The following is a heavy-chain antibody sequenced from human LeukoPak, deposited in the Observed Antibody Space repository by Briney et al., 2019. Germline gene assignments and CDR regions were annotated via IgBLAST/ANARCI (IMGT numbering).Heavy chain of an antibody. CDR1: GGTFSSYA. Sequence: ASVKVSCKASGGTFSSYAISWVRQAPGQGLEWMGGIIPIFGTANYAQKFQGRVTITADKSTSTAYMELSSLRSEDTAVYYCARVNGAHTAMAPIWDYWSQGTLVTVSS. J-gene: IGHJ4*02. D-gene: IGHD5-18*01. V-gene: IGHV1-69*06. CDR2: IIPIFGTA. CDR3: ARVNGAHTAMAPIWDY.